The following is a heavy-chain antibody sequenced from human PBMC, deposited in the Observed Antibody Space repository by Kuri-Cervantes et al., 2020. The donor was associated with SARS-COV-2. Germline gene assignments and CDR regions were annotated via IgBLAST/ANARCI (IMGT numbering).Heavy chain of an antibody. CDR2: VNHNGGA. Sequence: GSLRLSCAIYGGSLSGSYWSWIRQSPGKRLEWIGEVNHNGGANYNPSLRSRVTISVDPSKAQFSLKLSSVTAADTAVYYCARGLNWSGYPWGQGTLVTVSS. J-gene: IGHJ5*02. V-gene: IGHV4-34*01. D-gene: IGHD3-3*01. CDR1: GGSLSGSY. CDR3: ARGLNWSGYP.